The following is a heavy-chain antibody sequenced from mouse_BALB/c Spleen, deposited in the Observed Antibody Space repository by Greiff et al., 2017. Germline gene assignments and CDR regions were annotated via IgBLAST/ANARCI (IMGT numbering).Heavy chain of an antibody. D-gene: IGHD2-3*01. CDR2: ISYSGST. Sequence: VQLKESGPGLVKPSQSLSLTCTVTGYSITSDYAWNWIRQFPGNKLEWMGYISYSGSTSYNPSLKSRISITRDTSKNQFFLQLNSVTTEDTATYYCARNDGYYWFAYWGQGTLVTVSA. J-gene: IGHJ3*01. CDR3: ARNDGYYWFAY. V-gene: IGHV3-2*02. CDR1: GYSITSDYA.